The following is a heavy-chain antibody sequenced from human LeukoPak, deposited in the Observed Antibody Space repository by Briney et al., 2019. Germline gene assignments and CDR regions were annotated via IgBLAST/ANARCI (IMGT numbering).Heavy chain of an antibody. CDR1: GYTFTGYY. V-gene: IGHV1-2*02. CDR2: INPNSGGT. CDR3: ARDFRYRSSTSCRNWFDP. J-gene: IGHJ5*02. Sequence: ASVKVSCKASGYTFTGYYMHWVRQAPGQGLEWMGWINPNSGGTNYAQKFQGRVTMTRDTSISTAYMELSRLRSDDTAVYYCARDFRYRSSTSCRNWFDPWGQGTLVTVSS. D-gene: IGHD2-2*01.